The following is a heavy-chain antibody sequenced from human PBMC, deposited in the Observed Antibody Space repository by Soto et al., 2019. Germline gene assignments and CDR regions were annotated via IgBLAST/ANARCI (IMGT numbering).Heavy chain of an antibody. V-gene: IGHV3-30-3*01. CDR3: ARDRMATTDY. CDR2: ISYDGSNK. D-gene: IGHD5-12*01. CDR1: GFTFSSYA. J-gene: IGHJ4*02. Sequence: ESGGGVVQPGRSLRLSCAASGFTFSSYAMHWVRQAPGKGLEWVAVISYDGSNKYYADSVKGRFTISRDNSKNTLYLQMNSLRAEDTAVYYCARDRMATTDYWGQGTLVTVSS.